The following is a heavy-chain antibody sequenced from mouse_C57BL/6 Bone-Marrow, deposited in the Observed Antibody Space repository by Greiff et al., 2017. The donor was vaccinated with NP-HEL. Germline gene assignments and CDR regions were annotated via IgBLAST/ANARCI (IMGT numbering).Heavy chain of an antibody. CDR2: IRNKANGYTT. CDR3: ARYGRRSYYYAMDY. V-gene: IGHV7-3*01. Sequence: EVMLVESGGGLVQPGGSLSLSCAASGFTFTDYYMSWVRQPPGKALEWLGFIRNKANGYTTEYSASVKGRFTISRDNSQSILYLQMNALRAEDSATYYCARYGRRSYYYAMDYWGQGTSVTVSS. D-gene: IGHD1-1*01. CDR1: GFTFTDYY. J-gene: IGHJ4*01.